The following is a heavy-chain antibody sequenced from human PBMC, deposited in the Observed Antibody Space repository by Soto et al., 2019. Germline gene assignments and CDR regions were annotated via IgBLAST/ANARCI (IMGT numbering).Heavy chain of an antibody. V-gene: IGHV3-7*01. CDR3: ARDAFFGAYDI. CDR1: GFTFSTSW. D-gene: IGHD3-16*01. CDR2: VNGDETVK. Sequence: EVQLVESGGGLVQPGGSLRLSCAASGFTFSTSWISWVRQAQGRGLELVANVNGDETVKNYVDSVKGRFTISRDNAKNSVYLEMNSLRAEDAAVYYCARDAFFGAYDIWGHGALVTVSP. J-gene: IGHJ3*02.